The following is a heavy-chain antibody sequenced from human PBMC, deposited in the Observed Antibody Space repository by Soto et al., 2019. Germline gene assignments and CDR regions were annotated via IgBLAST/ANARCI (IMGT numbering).Heavy chain of an antibody. CDR1: GFTFSSYG. V-gene: IGHV3-33*01. CDR3: AREPLPGIAVAGIDY. D-gene: IGHD6-19*01. J-gene: IGHJ4*02. CDR2: IWYDGSNK. Sequence: QVQLVESGGGVVQPGRSLRLSCAASGFTFSSYGMHWVRQAPGKGLEWVAVIWYDGSNKYYADSVKGRFTISRDNSKNTLYLQMNSLRAEDTAVYYCAREPLPGIAVAGIDYWGQGTLVTVSS.